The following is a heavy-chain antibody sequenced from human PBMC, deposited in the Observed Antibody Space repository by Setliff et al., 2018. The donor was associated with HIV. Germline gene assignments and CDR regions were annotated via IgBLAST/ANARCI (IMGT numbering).Heavy chain of an antibody. CDR1: GFTFSSYA. D-gene: IGHD1-7*01. CDR3: AKDPSSWELRATYFDY. V-gene: IGHV3-23*01. CDR2: ISGSGGST. J-gene: IGHJ4*02. Sequence: GGSLRLSCAASGFTFSSYAMSWVRQAPGKGLEWVSAISGSGGSTYYADSVKGRFTISRDNSKNTLYLQMNSLRAEDTAVYYCAKDPSSWELRATYFDYWGQGTLVTVSS.